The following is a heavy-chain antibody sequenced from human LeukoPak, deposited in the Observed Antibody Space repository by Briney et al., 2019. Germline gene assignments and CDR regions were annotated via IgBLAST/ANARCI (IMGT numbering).Heavy chain of an antibody. V-gene: IGHV4-59*08. CDR3: ARHPWVAAAGTSHFDY. J-gene: IGHJ4*02. D-gene: IGHD6-13*01. CDR2: IYYSGST. CDR1: GGSISSYY. Sequence: PSETLSLTCTVSGGSISSYYWSWIRQPPGKGLEWIGYIYYSGSTNYNPSLKSRVTISVDTSKNQFSLKPSSVIAADTAVYYCARHPWVAAAGTSHFDYWGQGTLVTVSS.